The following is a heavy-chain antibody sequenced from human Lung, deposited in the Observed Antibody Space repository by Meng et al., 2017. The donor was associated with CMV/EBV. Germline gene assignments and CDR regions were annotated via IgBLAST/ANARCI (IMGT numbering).Heavy chain of an antibody. CDR2: IYSGGST. V-gene: IGHV3-66*01. CDR3: ARGEVPAIIDY. J-gene: IGHJ4*02. D-gene: IGHD2-2*01. Sequence: QRVECGVGLVQPGGSMGLSCEASGFIVSTKYMNWVRQAPGKGLEWVSVIYSGGSTYYTDSVKGRFTISRDNSKNTLYLQMNSLRTEDTAVYYCARGEVPAIIDYWGQGILVTVSS. CDR1: GFIVSTKY.